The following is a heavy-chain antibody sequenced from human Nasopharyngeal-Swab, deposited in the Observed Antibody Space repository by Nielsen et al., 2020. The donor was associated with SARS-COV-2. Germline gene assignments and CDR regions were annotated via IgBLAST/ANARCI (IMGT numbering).Heavy chain of an antibody. J-gene: IGHJ3*02. V-gene: IGHV3-9*01. Sequence: GGSLRFSCAASGFTFDDYAMHWVRQAPGKGLEWVSGISWNSGSIGYADSVKGRFTISRDNAKNSLYLQMNSLRAEDTALYYCASRGGAAAGGQAFDIWGQGTMVTVSS. CDR1: GFTFDDYA. D-gene: IGHD6-13*01. CDR2: ISWNSGSI. CDR3: ASRGGAAAGGQAFDI.